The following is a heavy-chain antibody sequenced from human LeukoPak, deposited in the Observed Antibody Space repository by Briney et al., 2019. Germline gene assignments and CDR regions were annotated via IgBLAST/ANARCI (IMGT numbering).Heavy chain of an antibody. J-gene: IGHJ4*02. D-gene: IGHD5-24*01. CDR1: GGTFSSYA. CDR2: IIPIYGTA. Sequence: GASVKVPCKASGGTFSSYAISWVRQAPGQGLEWMGGIIPIYGTANYAQKFQGRVTITTDESTSTAYMELSSLRSEDTAVYHCAREGDGYNSLDYWGQGTLVTVSS. CDR3: AREGDGYNSLDY. V-gene: IGHV1-69*05.